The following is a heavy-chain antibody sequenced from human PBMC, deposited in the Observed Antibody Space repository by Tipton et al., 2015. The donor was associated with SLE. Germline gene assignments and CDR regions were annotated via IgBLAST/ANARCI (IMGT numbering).Heavy chain of an antibody. CDR1: GFTVSSNY. D-gene: IGHD3-22*01. CDR3: ARPYEDSSGYFDY. CDR2: IYSGGST. J-gene: IGHJ4*02. Sequence: SLRLSCAASGFTVSSNYMSWVRQAPGKGLEWVSVIYSGGSTYYADSVKGRFTISRDNSKNTLYLQMNSLRAEDTAVYYCARPYEDSSGYFDYWGQGTLVTVSS. V-gene: IGHV3-53*05.